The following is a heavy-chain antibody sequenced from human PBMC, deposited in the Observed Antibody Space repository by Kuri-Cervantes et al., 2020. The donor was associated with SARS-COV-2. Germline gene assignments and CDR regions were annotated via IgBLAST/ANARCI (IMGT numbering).Heavy chain of an antibody. CDR2: ISGSGGST. D-gene: IGHD3-3*01. Sequence: GGSLRLSCAASGFTFSSYAMSWVRQAPGKGLEWDSAISGSGGSTYYADSVKGRFTISRDNSKNTLYLQMNSLRAEDTAVYYCAKDLTIFGVAYYFDYWGQGTLVTVSS. CDR3: AKDLTIFGVAYYFDY. J-gene: IGHJ4*02. V-gene: IGHV3-23*01. CDR1: GFTFSSYA.